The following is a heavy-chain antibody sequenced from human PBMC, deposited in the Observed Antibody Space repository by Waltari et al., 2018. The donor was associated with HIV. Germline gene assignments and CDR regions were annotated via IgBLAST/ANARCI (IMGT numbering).Heavy chain of an antibody. J-gene: IGHJ5*02. V-gene: IGHV3-49*01. CDR3: ARHFRYSSSSDWFDP. CDR2: IRITAYGGST. Sequence: LVQPGRSLRLSCRTFGFYFSDYAVTWFRQTPGKGLEWVGFIRITAYGGSTYYNPSLKSRVTISVDTSKNQFSLKASDTAMYYCARHFRYSSSSDWFDPWGQGTLVTVSS. CDR1: GFYFSDYA. D-gene: IGHD6-6*01.